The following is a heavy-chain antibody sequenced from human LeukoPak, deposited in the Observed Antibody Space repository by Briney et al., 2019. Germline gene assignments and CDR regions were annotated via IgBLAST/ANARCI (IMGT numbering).Heavy chain of an antibody. CDR2: IYYSGST. V-gene: IGHV4-39*01. Sequence: SETLSLTCTVSGGSISSSSYYWGWIRQPPGKGLEWIGSIYYSGSTYYNPPLKSRVTISVDMSKNQFSLNLSSVTAADTAVYYCARGPTRYYYGSGLDYWGQGTLVTVSS. J-gene: IGHJ4*02. CDR3: ARGPTRYYYGSGLDY. CDR1: GGSISSSSYY. D-gene: IGHD3-10*01.